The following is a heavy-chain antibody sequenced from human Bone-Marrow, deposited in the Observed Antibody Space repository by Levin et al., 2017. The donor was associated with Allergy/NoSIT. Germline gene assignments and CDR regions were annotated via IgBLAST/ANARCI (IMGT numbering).Heavy chain of an antibody. CDR2: ISAYNGNT. CDR1: GYTFTNYG. J-gene: IGHJ5*02. D-gene: IGHD6-13*01. V-gene: IGHV1-18*01. Sequence: GESLKISCKASGYTFTNYGITWVRQAPGQGLEWMGWISAYNGNTNNALKLQGRVTMTTDTSTSTAYMELRSLRSDDTAVYYCARGGVGIGGAGTTPSNWFDPWGQGTLVTVSS. CDR3: ARGGVGIGGAGTTPSNWFDP.